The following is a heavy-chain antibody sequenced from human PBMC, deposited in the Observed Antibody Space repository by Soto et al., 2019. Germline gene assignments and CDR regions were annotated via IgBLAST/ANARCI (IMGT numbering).Heavy chain of an antibody. D-gene: IGHD6-6*01. CDR2: ISAYNGNT. J-gene: IGHJ3*02. CDR1: GYTFTSYG. CDR3: TRDRLPLYSSLSRIRGYAFDI. V-gene: IGHV1-18*01. Sequence: QVQLVQSGAEVKKPGASVKVSCKASGYTFTSYGIIWVRQAPGQGLEWMGWISAYNGNTNYAQKLQGRVTMTTDTSRSTAYMELRSLRSDDTAVYYCTRDRLPLYSSLSRIRGYAFDIWGQGTMVTVSS.